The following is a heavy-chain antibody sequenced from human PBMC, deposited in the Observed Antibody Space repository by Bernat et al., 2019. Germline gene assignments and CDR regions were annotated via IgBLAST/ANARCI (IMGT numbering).Heavy chain of an antibody. CDR1: GGSISRSSYY. V-gene: IGHV4-39*01. CDR3: ATWIRGFAY. CDR2: IYYSGST. J-gene: IGHJ4*02. D-gene: IGHD5-18*01. Sequence: QLQLQESGPGLVKPSETLSLTCTVSGGSISRSSYYWGWIRQPPGRGLEWIGSIYYSGSTYDNPSLRSRVTISVDTSKNQFSLKLSSVTAADTAVYYCATWIRGFAYWGQGTLVTVSS.